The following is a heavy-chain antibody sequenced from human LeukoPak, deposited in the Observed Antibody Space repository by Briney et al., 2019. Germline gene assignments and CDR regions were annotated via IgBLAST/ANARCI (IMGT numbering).Heavy chain of an antibody. CDR1: GYSFTGYS. J-gene: IGHJ5*02. CDR3: ARDDRSNTWSWFDP. CDR2: ISAYNGNT. Sequence: ASVKVSCKASGYSFTGYSMHWVRQAPGQGLEWMGWISAYNGNTQYAQKLQGRVTMTTDTSTSTAYMELRSLRSDDTAVYYCARDDRSNTWSWFDPWGQGTLVTVSS. V-gene: IGHV1-18*04. D-gene: IGHD1-1*01.